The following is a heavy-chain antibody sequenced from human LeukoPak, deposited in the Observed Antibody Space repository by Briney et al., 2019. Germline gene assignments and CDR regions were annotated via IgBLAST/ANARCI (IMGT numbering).Heavy chain of an antibody. CDR3: AREQFGYCSGGSCSRFDP. CDR1: GFTFSSYW. D-gene: IGHD2-15*01. J-gene: IGHJ5*02. CDR2: IKQDGSEK. V-gene: IGHV3-7*01. Sequence: GGSLRLSCAASGFTFSSYWMSWVRQAPGKGLEWVANIKQDGSEKYYVDSVKGRFTISRDNAKNSLYLQMNSLRAEDTAVYYCAREQFGYCSGGSCSRFDPWGQGTLVTVSS.